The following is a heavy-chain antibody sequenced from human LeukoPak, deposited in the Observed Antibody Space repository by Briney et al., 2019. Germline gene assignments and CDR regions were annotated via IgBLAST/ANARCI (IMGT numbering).Heavy chain of an antibody. CDR2: IFSGRTT. V-gene: IGHV3-53*04. CDR1: GFIVSSNY. D-gene: IGHD5-18*01. Sequence: GGPLRLSCAASGFIVSSNYMRWVRQAPGKGLVWVSVIFSGRTTYYAVSVKGRCTISRHNSENTLYLQINSLRGEDTAVYYCARGVLGYSYGFDYWGQGTLVTVSS. J-gene: IGHJ4*02. CDR3: ARGVLGYSYGFDY.